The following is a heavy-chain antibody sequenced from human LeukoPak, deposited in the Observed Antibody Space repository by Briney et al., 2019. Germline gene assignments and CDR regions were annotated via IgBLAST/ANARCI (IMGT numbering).Heavy chain of an antibody. Sequence: GGSLRLSCAASGFTLSSYGMHWVRQAPGKGLEWVAVISYDGSNKYYADSVKGRFTISRDNSKNTLYLQMNSLRAEDTAVYYCAKDLCSTVVTPLCWYFDLWGRGTLVTVSS. CDR1: GFTLSSYG. V-gene: IGHV3-30*18. CDR2: ISYDGSNK. J-gene: IGHJ2*01. CDR3: AKDLCSTVVTPLCWYFDL. D-gene: IGHD4-23*01.